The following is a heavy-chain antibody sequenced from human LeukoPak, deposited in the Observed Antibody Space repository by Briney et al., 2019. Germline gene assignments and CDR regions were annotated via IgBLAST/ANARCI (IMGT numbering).Heavy chain of an antibody. CDR3: ARCIFGAEENMAAAASEGYYGMDV. V-gene: IGHV4-34*01. J-gene: IGHJ6*02. D-gene: IGHD6-13*01. Sequence: SETLSLTCAVYGGSFSGFYWTWIRQAPGKGLEWIGEINHGGSTNYNPSLKSRLIISVDTSKNQFSLNLSSVSAADTAVYYCARCIFGAEENMAAAASEGYYGMDVWGQGTMVTVSS. CDR2: INHGGST. CDR1: GGSFSGFY.